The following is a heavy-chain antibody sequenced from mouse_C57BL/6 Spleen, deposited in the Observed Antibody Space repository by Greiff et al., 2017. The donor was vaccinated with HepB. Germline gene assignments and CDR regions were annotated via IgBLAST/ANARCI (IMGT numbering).Heavy chain of an antibody. CDR1: GYSFTGYY. D-gene: IGHD1-1*01. V-gene: IGHV1-42*01. CDR3: ARDGSSPYYFDY. J-gene: IGHJ2*01. Sequence: EVQLQQSGPELVKPGASVKISCKASGYSFTGYYMNWVKQSPEKSLEWIGEINPSTGGTTYNQKFKAKATLTVDKSSSTAYMQLKSLTSEDSAVYYCARDGSSPYYFDYWGQSTTLTVSS. CDR2: INPSTGGT.